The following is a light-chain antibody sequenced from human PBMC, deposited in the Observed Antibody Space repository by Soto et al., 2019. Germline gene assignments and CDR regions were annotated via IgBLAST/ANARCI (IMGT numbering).Light chain of an antibody. CDR2: GAS. CDR1: QGVSSSY. CDR3: HQYGTLYT. J-gene: IGKJ2*01. Sequence: EIVLTQSPGTLSLSPGEKATLSCRASQGVSSSYLAWYKQKPGQAPRLLIYGASSRATGIPDRFSGSGSGTDFTLTISRLEPEDFAVYYCHQYGTLYTFGQGTKLEIK. V-gene: IGKV3-20*01.